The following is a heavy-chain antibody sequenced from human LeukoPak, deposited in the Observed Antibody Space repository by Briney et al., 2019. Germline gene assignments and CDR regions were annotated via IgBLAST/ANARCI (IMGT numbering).Heavy chain of an antibody. CDR2: IYYNGST. CDR3: ASAVVPAAVAY. Sequence: PSQTLSLTCTVSGGSISGSGYYWSWIRQHPGKGLEWIGYIYYNGSTYYNPSLKSRVTISVDTSKNQFSLKLSSVTAADTAVYYCASAVVPAAVAYWGQGTLVTVSS. J-gene: IGHJ4*02. CDR1: GGSISGSGYY. D-gene: IGHD2-2*01. V-gene: IGHV4-31*03.